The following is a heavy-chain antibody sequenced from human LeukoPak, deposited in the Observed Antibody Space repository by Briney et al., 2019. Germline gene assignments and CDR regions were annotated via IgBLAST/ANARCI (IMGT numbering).Heavy chain of an antibody. CDR3: ASSLDCSGGSCSSKKYFDY. D-gene: IGHD2-15*01. CDR2: FNHSGST. J-gene: IGHJ4*02. CDR1: GGSFSGYY. Sequence: SETLSLTCAVYGGSFSGYYWSWIRQPPGKGLEWIGEFNHSGSTNYNPSLKSRVTISVDTSKNQFSLKLSSVTAADTAVYYCASSLDCSGGSCSSKKYFDYWGQGTLVTVSS. V-gene: IGHV4-34*01.